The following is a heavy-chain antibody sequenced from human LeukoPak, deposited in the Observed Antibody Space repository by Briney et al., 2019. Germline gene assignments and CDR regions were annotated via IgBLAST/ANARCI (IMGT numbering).Heavy chain of an antibody. D-gene: IGHD3-22*01. J-gene: IGHJ3*02. V-gene: IGHV1-46*01. Sequence: ASVKVSCKASGYTFTSYYMHWVRQAPGQGLEWMGIINPSGGSTSYAQKFQGRVTMTRDTSTSTVYMELSSLRSEDTAVYYCASYDSSGYHAFDIRGQGTMVTVSS. CDR3: ASYDSSGYHAFDI. CDR1: GYTFTSYY. CDR2: INPSGGST.